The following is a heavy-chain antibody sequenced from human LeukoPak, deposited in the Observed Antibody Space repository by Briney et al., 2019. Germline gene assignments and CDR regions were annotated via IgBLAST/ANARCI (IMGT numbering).Heavy chain of an antibody. Sequence: TSETLSLTCTVSGISVSSGTYYWSWIRQPPGKGLEWIGYIFSTGTTNYNPSLKSRVTISVDTSTNQFSLKLSSLTAADTAVYYCARVPVGPWGQGTLVTVSS. D-gene: IGHD1-26*01. CDR1: GISVSSGTYY. CDR2: IFSTGTT. CDR3: ARVPVGP. V-gene: IGHV4-61*01. J-gene: IGHJ4*02.